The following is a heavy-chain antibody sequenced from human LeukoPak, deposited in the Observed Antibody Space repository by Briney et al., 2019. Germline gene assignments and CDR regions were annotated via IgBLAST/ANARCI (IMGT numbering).Heavy chain of an antibody. Sequence: GRSLRLSCAASGFTFSSYGMHWVRQAPGKGLEWVAVISYDGSNKYYADSVKGRFTISRDNSKNTLYLQMNSLRAEDTAVYYCALPLGYRGQGTLVTVSS. CDR3: ALPLGY. CDR1: GFTFSSYG. J-gene: IGHJ4*02. V-gene: IGHV3-30*03. D-gene: IGHD7-27*01. CDR2: ISYDGSNK.